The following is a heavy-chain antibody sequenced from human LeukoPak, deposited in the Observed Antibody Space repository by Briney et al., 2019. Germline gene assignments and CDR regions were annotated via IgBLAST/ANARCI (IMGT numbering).Heavy chain of an antibody. V-gene: IGHV3-21*01. CDR1: GFTITSYN. D-gene: IGHD3-10*02. CDR3: AELGITMIGGV. Sequence: GGSLRLSCVASGFTITSYNMNWVRQAPGKGLEWVSSISSSSSYIYYADSVKGRFTISRDNAKNSLYLQMNSLRAEDTAVYYCAELGITMIGGVWGKGTTVTISS. CDR2: ISSSSSYI. J-gene: IGHJ6*04.